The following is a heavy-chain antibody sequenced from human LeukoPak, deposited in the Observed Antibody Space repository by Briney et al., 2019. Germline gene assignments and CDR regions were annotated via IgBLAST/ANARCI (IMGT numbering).Heavy chain of an antibody. Sequence: SETLSLTCAVYGGSFSGYYWSWLRQPPGKGLEWIGEINHSGNTNYNPSLKSRVTISVDTSKNQFSLKLSSVTAADTAVYYCARAPRWVTTIDYWGQGTLVTVSS. D-gene: IGHD4-17*01. CDR1: GGSFSGYY. J-gene: IGHJ4*02. CDR3: ARAPRWVTTIDY. V-gene: IGHV4-34*01. CDR2: INHSGNT.